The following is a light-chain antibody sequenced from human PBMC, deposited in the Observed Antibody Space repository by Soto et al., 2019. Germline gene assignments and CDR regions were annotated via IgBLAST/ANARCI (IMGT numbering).Light chain of an antibody. Sequence: DIQMTQSPSSLPVSVGDRVTITCRASHDITNFLNWYQQKPGKAPKLLIYDVSKLETGVPSRFSGSGSGTDFTLTISSLQPEDIATYFCQQYDDLPITFGQGTRLEI. CDR1: HDITNF. J-gene: IGKJ5*01. CDR3: QQYDDLPIT. CDR2: DVS. V-gene: IGKV1-33*01.